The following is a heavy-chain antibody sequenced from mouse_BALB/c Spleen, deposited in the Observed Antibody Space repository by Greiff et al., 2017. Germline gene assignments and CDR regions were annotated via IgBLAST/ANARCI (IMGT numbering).Heavy chain of an antibody. J-gene: IGHJ1*01. CDR2: ISYSGST. CDR1: GDSITSGY. Sequence: EVKLVESGPSLVKPSQTLSLTCSVTGDSITSGYWNWIRKFPGNKLEYMGYISYSGSTYYNPSLKSRISITRDTSKNQYYLQLNSVTTEDTATYYCARCQCITTATTRYFDVWGAGTTVTVSS. D-gene: IGHD1-2*01. V-gene: IGHV3-8*02. CDR3: ARCQCITTATTRYFDV.